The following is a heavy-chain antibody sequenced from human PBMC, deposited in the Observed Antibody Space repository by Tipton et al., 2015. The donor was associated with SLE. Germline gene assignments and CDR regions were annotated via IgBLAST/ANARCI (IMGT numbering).Heavy chain of an antibody. CDR1: GGSFSGYY. CDR3: ARDRGTAYCSSTSCYTGVIRYYYMDV. Sequence: GLVKPSETLSLTCAVYGGSFSGYYWSWIRQPPGKGLEWIGEINHSGSTNYNPSLKSRVTISVDTSKNQFSLNLTSVTAADTAIYYCARDRGTAYCSSTSCYTGVIRYYYMDVWGKGTTVTVSS. J-gene: IGHJ6*03. V-gene: IGHV4-34*01. CDR2: INHSGST. D-gene: IGHD2-2*02.